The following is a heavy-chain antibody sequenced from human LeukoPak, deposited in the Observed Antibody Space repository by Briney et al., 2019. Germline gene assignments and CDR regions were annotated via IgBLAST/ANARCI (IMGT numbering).Heavy chain of an antibody. CDR2: IKQDGSEK. CDR1: GFTFSIYG. Sequence: PGGSLRLSCAASGFTFSIYGMSWVRQAPGKGREWVANIKQDGSEKYYVDSVRGRFTISRDSAKNSLYLQMNSLRAEDTAVYYCARTALWFGVMDVWGKGTTVTISS. V-gene: IGHV3-7*01. D-gene: IGHD3-10*01. CDR3: ARTALWFGVMDV. J-gene: IGHJ6*03.